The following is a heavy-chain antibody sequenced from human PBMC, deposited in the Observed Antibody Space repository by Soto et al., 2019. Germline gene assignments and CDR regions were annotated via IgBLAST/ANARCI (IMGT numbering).Heavy chain of an antibody. CDR2: ISAHNGNT. D-gene: IGHD1-1*01. CDR3: ARGRYGDY. Sequence: QVHLVQSGAEVKKPGASVKVSCKGSGYTFTSYGITWVRQAPGQGLEWMGWISAHNGNTDYAQKLQGRVTVTRDTSASTAYMELRILRSDDTAVYYCARGRYGDYWGQGALVTVSS. J-gene: IGHJ4*02. CDR1: GYTFTSYG. V-gene: IGHV1-18*01.